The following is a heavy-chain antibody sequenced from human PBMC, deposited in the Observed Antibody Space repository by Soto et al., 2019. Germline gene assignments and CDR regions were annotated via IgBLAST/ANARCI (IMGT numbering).Heavy chain of an antibody. Sequence: EVQLVESGGGLVKPGGSPRLSCAASGFTFSSYSMNWVRQAPGKGLEWVSSISSSSSYLYYADSVKGRFTISRDNAKNSLYLQMNSLRAEDTAVYYCARDDPSYNWGQGTLVTVSS. CDR3: ARDDPSYN. V-gene: IGHV3-21*01. CDR2: ISSSSSYL. CDR1: GFTFSSYS. D-gene: IGHD1-26*01. J-gene: IGHJ4*02.